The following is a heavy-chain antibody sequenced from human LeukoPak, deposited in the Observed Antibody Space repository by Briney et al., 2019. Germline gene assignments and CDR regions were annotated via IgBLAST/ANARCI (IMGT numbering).Heavy chain of an antibody. CDR1: GVTFNSYG. CDR3: AKAATPRTSIWAHFDS. D-gene: IGHD7-27*01. J-gene: IGHJ4*02. Sequence: GGSLRLSCAASGVTFNSYGMSWVRQAPGKGLEWFSSIGGGNDIYYADSVKGRFTGSRDDAKNTVYLQINSLRADDTAIYFCAKAATPRTSIWAHFDSWGQGTLVTVSS. CDR2: IGGGNDI. V-gene: IGHV3-23*01.